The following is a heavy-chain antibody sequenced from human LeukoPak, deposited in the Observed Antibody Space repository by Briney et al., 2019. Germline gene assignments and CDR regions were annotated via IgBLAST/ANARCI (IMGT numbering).Heavy chain of an antibody. CDR3: ATLYSSSWYSAFDI. D-gene: IGHD6-13*01. CDR1: GCSISSSSYY. Sequence: SETLSLTCTVSGCSISSSSYYWGWIRQPPGKGLEWIGSIYYSGSTYYNPSLKSRVTISVDTSKNQFSLKLSSVTAADTAVYYCATLYSSSWYSAFDIWGQGTMVTVSS. J-gene: IGHJ3*02. CDR2: IYYSGST. V-gene: IGHV4-39*01.